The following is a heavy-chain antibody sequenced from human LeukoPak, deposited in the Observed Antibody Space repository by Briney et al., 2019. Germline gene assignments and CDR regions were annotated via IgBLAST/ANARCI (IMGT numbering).Heavy chain of an antibody. D-gene: IGHD5-18*01. CDR3: ATGLRYSYGFPNVDY. CDR1: GYTLTVLS. J-gene: IGHJ4*02. Sequence: GASMTVACQVSGYTLTVLSMQWVRQAHGRGLEWMGGFDPEVGETMYAQKYQGRVTMTEDTSTDTAYMELSSLRSEDTAVYYCATGLRYSYGFPNVDYWGQGTLVTVSS. CDR2: FDPEVGET. V-gene: IGHV1-24*01.